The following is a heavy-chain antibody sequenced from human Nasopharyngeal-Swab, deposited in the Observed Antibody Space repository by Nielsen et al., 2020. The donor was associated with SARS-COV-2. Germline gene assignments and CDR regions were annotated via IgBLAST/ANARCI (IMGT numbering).Heavy chain of an antibody. CDR3: AKDQRWAARGVDAFDI. Sequence: GRQAPGKGLEWGSAISGSGGSTYYADSVKGRFSISRDNSKNTLYLQMNSLRAEDTAVYYCAKDQRWAARGVDAFDIWGQGTMVTVSS. V-gene: IGHV3-23*01. D-gene: IGHD6-6*01. CDR2: ISGSGGST. J-gene: IGHJ3*02.